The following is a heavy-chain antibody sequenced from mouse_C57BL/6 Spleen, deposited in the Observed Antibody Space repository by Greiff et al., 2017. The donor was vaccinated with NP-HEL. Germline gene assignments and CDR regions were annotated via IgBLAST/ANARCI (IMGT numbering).Heavy chain of an antibody. CDR3: AYYYGSRGFDY. D-gene: IGHD1-1*01. V-gene: IGHV1-81*01. CDR2: IYPRSGNT. J-gene: IGHJ2*01. CDR1: GYTFTSYG. Sequence: QVQLQQSGAELARPGASVKLSCKASGYTFTSYGISWVKQRTGQGLEWIGEIYPRSGNTYYNEKFKGKATLTAGKSSSTAYMELRSLTSEDSAVYFCAYYYGSRGFDYWGQGTTLTVSS.